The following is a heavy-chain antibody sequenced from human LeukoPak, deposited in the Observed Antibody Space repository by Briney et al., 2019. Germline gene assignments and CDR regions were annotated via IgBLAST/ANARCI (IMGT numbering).Heavy chain of an antibody. CDR2: IYYSGST. CDR1: GGSISSYY. D-gene: IGHD3-22*01. CDR3: ANSPENYYDSSGNSDAFVI. Sequence: SETLSLTCTVSGGSISSYYWSWIRQPPGKGLEWIGYIYYSGSTNYNPSLKSRVTISVDTSKNQFSLKLSSVTAADTAVYYWANSPENYYDSSGNSDAFVIGGQGTMVTVFS. J-gene: IGHJ3*02. V-gene: IGHV4-59*01.